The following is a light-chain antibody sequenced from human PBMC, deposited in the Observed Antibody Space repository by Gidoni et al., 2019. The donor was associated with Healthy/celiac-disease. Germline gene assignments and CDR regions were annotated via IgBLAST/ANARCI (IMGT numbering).Light chain of an antibody. CDR1: QSVSSSY. J-gene: IGKJ3*01. V-gene: IGKV3-20*01. CDR3: QQYGSSRGFT. Sequence: EIVLTQSPGTLSLSPGERATLSCRASQSVSSSYLAWYQQKPGQAPRLLIYGASRRDNVLPDRFSGSGSGTDFTLTISRLEPEDFAVYYCQQYGSSRGFTFGPXTKVDIK. CDR2: GAS.